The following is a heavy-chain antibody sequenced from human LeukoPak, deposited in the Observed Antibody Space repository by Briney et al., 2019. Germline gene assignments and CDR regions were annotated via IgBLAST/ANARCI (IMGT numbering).Heavy chain of an antibody. CDR2: IYSGGST. CDR3: ASQRIAVAGTRDY. Sequence: GGSLRLSCAASGFTVSSNYMSWVRQAPGKGLEWVSVIYSGGSTYYAGSVKGRFTISRDNSKNTLYLQMNSLRAEDTAVYYCASQRIAVAGTRDYWGQGTLVTVSS. CDR1: GFTVSSNY. V-gene: IGHV3-53*01. D-gene: IGHD6-19*01. J-gene: IGHJ4*02.